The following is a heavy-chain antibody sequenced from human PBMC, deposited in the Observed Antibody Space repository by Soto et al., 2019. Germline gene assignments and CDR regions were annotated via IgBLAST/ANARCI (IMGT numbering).Heavy chain of an antibody. Sequence: EVQLVESGGGLVQPGGSLRLSCAASGFTFSSYDMHWVRQATGKGLEWVSAIGTAGDTYYPGSVKGRFTISRENAKNSVYLQMNSLRAEDTAVYYCARDLGVTMVRGVIRYYYYGMDVWGQGTTVTVSS. D-gene: IGHD3-10*01. CDR2: IGTAGDT. CDR3: ARDLGVTMVRGVIRYYYYGMDV. J-gene: IGHJ6*02. CDR1: GFTFSSYD. V-gene: IGHV3-13*01.